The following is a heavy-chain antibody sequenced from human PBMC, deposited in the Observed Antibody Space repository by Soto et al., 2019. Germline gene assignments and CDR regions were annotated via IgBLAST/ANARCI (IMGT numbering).Heavy chain of an antibody. J-gene: IGHJ5*02. V-gene: IGHV1-18*04. CDR3: ARDRLVGASIWFDP. CDR1: GYTLTSYG. D-gene: IGHD1-26*01. CDR2: ISAYNGNT. Sequence: ASVKVSCRASGYTLTSYGISWVRQAPGQGLEWMGWISAYNGNTNYAQKLQGRVTMTTDTSTSTAYMELRSLRSDDTAVYYCARDRLVGASIWFDPWGQGALVTVSS.